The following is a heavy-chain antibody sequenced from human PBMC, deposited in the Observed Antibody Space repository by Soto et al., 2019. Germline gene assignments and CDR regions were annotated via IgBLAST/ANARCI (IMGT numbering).Heavy chain of an antibody. V-gene: IGHV3-30*14. CDR3: ARYSVPIAAAGRLDL. D-gene: IGHD6-13*01. CDR2: ISSDGATK. J-gene: IGHJ5*02. Sequence: XGSLSLSCTASGFAFRSHAMQWVRQAPGKGLEWVAVISSDGATKYVADSLKGRFTISRDNFESTMSLQMNNLRPEDTALYYCARYSVPIAAAGRLDLWGPGTLVTVHS. CDR1: GFAFRSHA.